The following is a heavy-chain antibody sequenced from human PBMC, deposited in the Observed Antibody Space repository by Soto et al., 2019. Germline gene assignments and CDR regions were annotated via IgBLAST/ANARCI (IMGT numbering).Heavy chain of an antibody. CDR3: AKDRARGGAARPPADY. V-gene: IGHV3-23*01. CDR1: GFTFSTYT. J-gene: IGHJ4*02. CDR2: ISGSGGSP. Sequence: GGSLRLSCVASGFTFSTYTMSWVRQAPGKGLEWVSVISGSGGSPSYADSVQGRFSISRDNPKNTLYLQMNSLRGEDTAVFYCAKDRARGGAARPPADYWGQGTLVTVSS. D-gene: IGHD6-6*01.